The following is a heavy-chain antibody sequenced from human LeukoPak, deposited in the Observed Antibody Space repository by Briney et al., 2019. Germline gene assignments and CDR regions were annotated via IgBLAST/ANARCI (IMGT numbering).Heavy chain of an antibody. CDR2: ISSSSSYI. J-gene: IGHJ4*02. V-gene: IGHV3-21*01. D-gene: IGHD3-22*01. Sequence: PGGSLRLSCAASGFXFSSYSINWVRQAPGKGREWVSSISSSSSYIYYADSVKGRFTISRDNAKNSLYLQMNSLRAEATAVYYCARGRAYYYDSSGYYAAEGDYWGQGTLVTVSS. CDR1: GFXFSSYS. CDR3: ARGRAYYYDSSGYYAAEGDY.